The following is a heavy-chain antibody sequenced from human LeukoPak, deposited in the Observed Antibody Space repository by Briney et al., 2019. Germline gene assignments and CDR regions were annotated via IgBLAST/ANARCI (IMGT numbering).Heavy chain of an antibody. V-gene: IGHV3-30*18. CDR1: GFTFSSYG. CDR2: ISYDGSNK. D-gene: IGHD1-26*01. CDR3: AKDQWEQLPRPQYFQH. J-gene: IGHJ1*01. Sequence: GGSLRLSCAASGFTFSSYGMHWVRQAPGKGLEWVAVISYDGSNKYYADSVKGQFTISRDNSKNTLYLQMNSLRAEDTAVYYCAKDQWEQLPRPQYFQHWGQGTLVTVSS.